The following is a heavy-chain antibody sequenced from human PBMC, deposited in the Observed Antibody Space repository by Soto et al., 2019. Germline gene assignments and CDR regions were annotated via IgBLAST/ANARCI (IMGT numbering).Heavy chain of an antibody. CDR1: GYTFTSYG. V-gene: IGHV1-18*04. Sequence: ASVKVSCKAAGYTFTSYGISWVGQAPGQGLEWMGWISAYNGNTNYAQKLQGRVTMTTDTSTSTAYMELRSLRSDDTAVYYCAREKVGRYWSIDDGGQGTLVPVS. J-gene: IGHJ4*02. D-gene: IGHD1-26*01. CDR3: AREKVGRYWSIDD. CDR2: ISAYNGNT.